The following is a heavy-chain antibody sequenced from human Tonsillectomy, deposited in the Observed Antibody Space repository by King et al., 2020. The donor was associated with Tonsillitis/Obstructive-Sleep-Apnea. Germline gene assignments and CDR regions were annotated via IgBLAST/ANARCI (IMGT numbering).Heavy chain of an antibody. Sequence: VQLVESGGGLVQPGGSLRLSCAASGFTFSSYAMSGVRQAPGKGLQCVSTISGGGGSTHYAHSVKGRFTISRDNSKNTHFLQMNSLRAEDTALYYCAKGPYDFWSGYYNRWFDPWGQGTLVTVSS. J-gene: IGHJ5*02. CDR2: ISGGGGST. D-gene: IGHD3-3*01. V-gene: IGHV3-23*04. CDR3: AKGPYDFWSGYYNRWFDP. CDR1: GFTFSSYA.